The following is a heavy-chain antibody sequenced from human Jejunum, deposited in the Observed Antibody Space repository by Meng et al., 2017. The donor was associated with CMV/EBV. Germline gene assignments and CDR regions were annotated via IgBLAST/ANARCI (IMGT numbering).Heavy chain of an antibody. Sequence: QVQLVQSGAEVNKPGASVKVSCKASGYTFTDYAMHWVRQAPGQRLEWMGWISPYNGDTNYAQNFQGRVTMTTDTSTTTAYMELRSLRSEDTAIYYCARHPGLEDYFFDYWGQGTLVTVSS. CDR1: GYTFTDYA. V-gene: IGHV1-3*01. J-gene: IGHJ4*02. CDR3: ARHPGLEDYFFDY. D-gene: IGHD1-14*01. CDR2: ISPYNGDT.